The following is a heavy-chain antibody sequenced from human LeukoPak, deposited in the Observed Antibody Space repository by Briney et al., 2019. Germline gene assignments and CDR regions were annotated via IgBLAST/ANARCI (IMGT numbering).Heavy chain of an antibody. CDR1: GGSISSSSYY. CDR2: IYYSGST. D-gene: IGHD7-27*01. CDR3: ARHERRQLGMTFDI. Sequence: PSETLSLTCTVSGGSISSSSYYWGWIRQPPGKGLEWIGSIYYSGSTYYNPSLKSRVTISVDTSKNQFSLKLSSVTAADTAVYYCARHERRQLGMTFDIWGQGTMVTVSS. V-gene: IGHV4-39*01. J-gene: IGHJ3*02.